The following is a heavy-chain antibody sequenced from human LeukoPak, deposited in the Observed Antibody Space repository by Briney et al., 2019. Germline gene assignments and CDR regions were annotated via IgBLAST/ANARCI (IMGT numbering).Heavy chain of an antibody. Sequence: PGGALRLSFATSGFPLSNTYMSWVRQASGKGLGWVSVIYSGGRTYYVRSVKGRFTISGDNSKNTLYLQMNSLRAEDTAVYYCARDGKDPTWGYDYWGQGTLVTVSS. CDR2: IYSGGRT. CDR3: ARDGKDPTWGYDY. J-gene: IGHJ4*02. CDR1: GFPLSNTY. D-gene: IGHD3-16*01. V-gene: IGHV3-53*01.